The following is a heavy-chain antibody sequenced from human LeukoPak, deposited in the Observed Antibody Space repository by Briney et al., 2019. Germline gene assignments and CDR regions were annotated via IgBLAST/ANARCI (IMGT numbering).Heavy chain of an antibody. CDR3: ARNIWFGESADAFDI. CDR2: MNPNSGNT. Sequence: ASVKVSCKASGHTFTSYDINWVRQATGQGLEWMGWMNPNSGNTAYAQKFQGRVTMTRNTSISTAYMELSRLTSDDTAVYYCARNIWFGESADAFDIWGQGTMVTVSS. CDR1: GHTFTSYD. D-gene: IGHD3-10*01. J-gene: IGHJ3*02. V-gene: IGHV1-8*02.